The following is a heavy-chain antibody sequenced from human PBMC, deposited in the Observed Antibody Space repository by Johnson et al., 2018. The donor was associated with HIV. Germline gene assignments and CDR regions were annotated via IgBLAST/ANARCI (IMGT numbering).Heavy chain of an antibody. D-gene: IGHD5-24*01. Sequence: VQLVESGGGVVQPGRSLRLSCAASGFTFNRYAMHWVRQAPGKGLDWVSVIFSGGTTYYADSVNGRFTISRDNSKNTLYLQMNSLRAEDTALYYCARACRDGYTCDAFDIWGQGTMVTVSA. CDR3: ARACRDGYTCDAFDI. CDR1: GFTFNRYA. CDR2: IFSGGTT. J-gene: IGHJ3*02. V-gene: IGHV3-66*01.